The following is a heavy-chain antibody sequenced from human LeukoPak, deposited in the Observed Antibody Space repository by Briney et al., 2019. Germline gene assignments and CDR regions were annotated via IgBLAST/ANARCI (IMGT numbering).Heavy chain of an antibody. Sequence: GGSLRLSCAASGFTFSSYGMHWVRQAPGKGLEWVAVISYDGSNKYYADSVKGRFTISRDNCKNTLYLKMNRLRAEDTAVYYCAKEGPRTGFDAFDIWGQGTMVTVSS. CDR1: GFTFSSYG. D-gene: IGHD3-9*01. V-gene: IGHV3-30*18. CDR2: ISYDGSNK. J-gene: IGHJ3*02. CDR3: AKEGPRTGFDAFDI.